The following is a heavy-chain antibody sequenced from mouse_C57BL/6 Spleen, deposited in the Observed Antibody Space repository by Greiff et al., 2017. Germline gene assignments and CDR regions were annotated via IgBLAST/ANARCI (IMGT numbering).Heavy chain of an antibody. D-gene: IGHD1-1*01. J-gene: IGHJ4*01. Sequence: EVKLQESGPGLVKPSQSLSLTCSVTGYSITSGYYWNWIRQFPGNKLEWMGYISYDGSNNYNPSLKNLISITRDTSKHQFFLKLNSVTTEDTATYYCASRGTTVAYAMDYWGQGTSVTVSS. CDR3: ASRGTTVAYAMDY. CDR2: ISYDGSN. CDR1: GYSITSGYY. V-gene: IGHV3-6*01.